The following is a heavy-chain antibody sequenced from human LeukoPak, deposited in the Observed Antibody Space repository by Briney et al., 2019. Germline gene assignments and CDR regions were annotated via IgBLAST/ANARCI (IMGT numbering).Heavy chain of an antibody. J-gene: IGHJ5*02. D-gene: IGHD3-22*01. CDR2: IIPIFGTA. CDR1: GGTFSSYA. V-gene: IGHV1-69*06. Sequence: ASVKVSCKASGGTFSSYAISWVRQAPGQGLEWMGGIIPIFGTANYAQKFQGRVTITADKSTSTAYMELSSLGSEDTAVYYCARDSYYDSSGLSSFDPWGQGTLVTVSS. CDR3: ARDSYYDSSGLSSFDP.